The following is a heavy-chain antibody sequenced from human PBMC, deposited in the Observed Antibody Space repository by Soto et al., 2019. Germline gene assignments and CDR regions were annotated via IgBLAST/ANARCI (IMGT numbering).Heavy chain of an antibody. CDR2: IYFSGTT. V-gene: IGHV4-59*01. CDR1: GASITTNY. CDR3: AREGIRSKVDHT. J-gene: IGHJ5*02. D-gene: IGHD6-13*01. Sequence: QVQLQESGPGLVKPSETLSLTCTVSGASITTNYWTWIRQTPEKGLEWIGYIYFSGTTTYNPSRKDRLTKSIDTSRNRFSLRMTSVTAADTALYYCAREGIRSKVDHTWGQGTLVAVSS.